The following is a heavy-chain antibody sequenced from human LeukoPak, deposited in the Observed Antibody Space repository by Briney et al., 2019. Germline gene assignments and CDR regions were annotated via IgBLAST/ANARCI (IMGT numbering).Heavy chain of an antibody. CDR3: AKDRTLSRFLEWLLSSSFDY. CDR1: GFTVSSNY. D-gene: IGHD3-3*01. J-gene: IGHJ4*02. V-gene: IGHV3-53*01. Sequence: GGSLRLSCAVSGFTVSSNYMSWVRQAPGKGLEWVSVLYSGGNTYYADSVKGRFTISRDNSKNTLYLQMNSLRAEDTAVYYCAKDRTLSRFLEWLLSSSFDYWGQGTLVTVSS. CDR2: LYSGGNT.